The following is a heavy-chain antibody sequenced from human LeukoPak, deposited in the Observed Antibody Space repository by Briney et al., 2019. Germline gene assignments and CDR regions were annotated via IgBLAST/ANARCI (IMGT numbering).Heavy chain of an antibody. CDR1: GFTFSSYW. V-gene: IGHV3-74*01. J-gene: IGHJ4*02. CDR3: ARGGGYSYGPAYYFDY. Sequence: GGSLRLSCAASGFTFSSYWVHWVRQAPGKGLVWVSRINSDGSSTSYADSVKGRFTISRDNAKNTLYLQMNSLRAEDTAVYHCARGGGYSYGPAYYFDYWGQGTLVTVSS. CDR2: INSDGSST. D-gene: IGHD5-18*01.